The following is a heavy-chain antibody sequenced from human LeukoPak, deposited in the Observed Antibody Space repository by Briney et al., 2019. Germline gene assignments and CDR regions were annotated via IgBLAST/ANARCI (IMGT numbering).Heavy chain of an antibody. Sequence: GGSLRLSCAASGFSFSSYGMHWVRQAPGKGLVWVSFIRYDGSNKYYADSVKGRFTISRDNAKNTLYLQMNSLRAEDTAVYYCAKHGRVYDFWTGPMDVCGKGTTVPVSS. CDR2: IRYDGSNK. CDR3: AKHGRVYDFWTGPMDV. D-gene: IGHD3-3*01. CDR1: GFSFSSYG. J-gene: IGHJ6*04. V-gene: IGHV3-30*02.